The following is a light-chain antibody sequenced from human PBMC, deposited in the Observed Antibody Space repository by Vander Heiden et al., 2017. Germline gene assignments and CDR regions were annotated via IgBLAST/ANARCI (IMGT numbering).Light chain of an antibody. J-gene: IGKJ2*01. CDR1: QSISSY. CDR2: AAS. Sequence: DIQLTQPPSSLSASVGDRVTITCRASQSISSYLNWYQQKPGKAPKLLIYAASSLQSGVPSRFSGSGSGTDFTLTISSLQPEDFATYYGQQSYSTPRTFGQGTKLEIK. V-gene: IGKV1-39*01. CDR3: QQSYSTPRT.